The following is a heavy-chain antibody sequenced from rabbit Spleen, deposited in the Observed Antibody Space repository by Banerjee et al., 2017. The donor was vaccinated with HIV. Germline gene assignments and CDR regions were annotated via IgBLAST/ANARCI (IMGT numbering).Heavy chain of an antibody. CDR3: ARDLVAVIGWNFNL. V-gene: IGHV1S43*01. CDR2: IYTTSGNT. CDR1: GVSFSSDYY. Sequence: QSLEESGGDLVKPGASLTLTCTASGVSFSSDYYMCWVRQAPGKGLELIACIYTTSGNTWYASWVNGRFTISRSISLNTVDLQVNSLTAADTATYFCARDLVAVIGWNFNLWGQGTLVTVS. D-gene: IGHD5-1*01. J-gene: IGHJ4*01.